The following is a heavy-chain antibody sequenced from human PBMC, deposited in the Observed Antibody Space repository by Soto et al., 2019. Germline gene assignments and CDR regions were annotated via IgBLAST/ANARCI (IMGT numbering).Heavy chain of an antibody. CDR2: IYYSGST. Sequence: SETLSLTCTVSGGSISSYYWSWIRQPPGKGLEWIGYIYYSGSTNYNPSLKSRVTISVDTSKNQFSLKLSSVTAADTAVYYCTRDPWAVCMDVWGQGTTVTVSS. CDR1: GGSISSYY. CDR3: TRDPWAVCMDV. J-gene: IGHJ6*02. D-gene: IGHD1-26*01. V-gene: IGHV4-59*01.